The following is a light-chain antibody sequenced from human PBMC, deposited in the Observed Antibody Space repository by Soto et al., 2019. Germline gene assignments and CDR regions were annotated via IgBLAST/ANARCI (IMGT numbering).Light chain of an antibody. CDR3: QSYDSSLTPFV. V-gene: IGLV1-40*01. CDR1: SSNIGAEYD. J-gene: IGLJ1*01. Sequence: QSVLTQPPSVSGAPGQRVAISCTGISSNIGAEYDVHWYQQLPGTAPKRLIYGDNNRPSGVPDRFSGSKSGTSASLAITGLQHEDEADYYCQSYDSSLTPFVFGNGTKVTVL. CDR2: GDN.